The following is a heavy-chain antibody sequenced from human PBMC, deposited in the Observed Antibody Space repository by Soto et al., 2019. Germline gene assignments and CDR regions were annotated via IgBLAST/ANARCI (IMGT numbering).Heavy chain of an antibody. J-gene: IGHJ4*02. V-gene: IGHV3-23*01. CDR2: ISGSGGST. Sequence: GVSLRLSCAASGLTFSSYGMSWVSKAPGKGLEWGPAISGSGGSTYYADSVKGRFTISRDNSKNTLYLQMNSLRAEDTAVYYCAKDAVSRVEYFDYWGQGTLVTVSS. CDR1: GLTFSSYG. CDR3: AKDAVSRVEYFDY.